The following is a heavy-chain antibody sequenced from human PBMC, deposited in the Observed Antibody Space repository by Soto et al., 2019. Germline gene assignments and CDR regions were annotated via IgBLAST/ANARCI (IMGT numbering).Heavy chain of an antibody. Sequence: HPGGSLRLSCAASGFTFSSYSMNWVRQAPGKGLEWVSYISSSSSTIYYADSVKGRFTISRDNAKNSLYLQMNSLRDEDTAVYYCASIFELGRTYYYGMDVWGQGTTVTVSS. V-gene: IGHV3-48*02. CDR3: ASIFELGRTYYYGMDV. CDR1: GFTFSSYS. CDR2: ISSSSSTI. D-gene: IGHD1-26*01. J-gene: IGHJ6*02.